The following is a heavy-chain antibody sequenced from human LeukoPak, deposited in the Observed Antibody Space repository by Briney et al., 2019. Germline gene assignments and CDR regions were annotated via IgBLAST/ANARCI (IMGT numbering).Heavy chain of an antibody. V-gene: IGHV1-69*13. CDR1: GGTFSSYA. D-gene: IGHD3-9*01. J-gene: IGHJ6*02. Sequence: SVKVSCKASGGTFSSYAISWVRQAPGQGLEWMGGIIPIFGTANYAQKFQGRVTITADESTSTAYMELSSLRSEDTAVYYCAREAVLRYFDWLPYYYYYGMDVWGQGTTVTVSS. CDR2: IIPIFGTA. CDR3: AREAVLRYFDWLPYYYYYGMDV.